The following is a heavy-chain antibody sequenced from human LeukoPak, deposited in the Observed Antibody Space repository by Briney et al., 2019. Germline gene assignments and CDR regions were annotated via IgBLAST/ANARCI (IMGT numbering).Heavy chain of an antibody. Sequence: SETLSLTCTVSGGSISSYYWSWIRQPPGKGLEWIGYIYYSGSTNYNPSLKSRVIISLDTSKTQFSLKLTSATAADTAVYFCAKAYTSAWYLNWGQGTLVTVSS. CDR2: IYYSGST. D-gene: IGHD6-19*01. CDR1: GGSISSYY. J-gene: IGHJ4*02. CDR3: AKAYTSAWYLN. V-gene: IGHV4-59*12.